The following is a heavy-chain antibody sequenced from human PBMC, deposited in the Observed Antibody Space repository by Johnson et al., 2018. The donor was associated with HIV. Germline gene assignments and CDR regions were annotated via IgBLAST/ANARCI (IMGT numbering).Heavy chain of an antibody. Sequence: QMLLVESGGGVVQPGRSLRLSCAASGFTFSSYAMHWVRQAPGKGLEWVAVISYDGSNKYYADSVKGRFTISRDNSKNTLYLQMNSLRAEDTAVYYCAREGKYLAGEEDFFDIWGKGTMVTVS. CDR1: GFTFSSYA. D-gene: IGHD2/OR15-2a*01. CDR2: ISYDGSNK. CDR3: AREGKYLAGEEDFFDI. J-gene: IGHJ3*02. V-gene: IGHV3-30-3*01.